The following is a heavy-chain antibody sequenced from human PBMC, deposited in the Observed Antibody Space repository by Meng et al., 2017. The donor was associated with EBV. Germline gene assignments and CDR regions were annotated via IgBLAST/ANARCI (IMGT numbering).Heavy chain of an antibody. V-gene: IGHV1-2*06. Sequence: GRPVQSGAEVKKPGASVKVSCKASGYTFTGYYMHWVRQAPGQGLEWMGRINPNSGGTNYAQKFQGRVTMTRDTSISTAYMELSRLRSDDTAVYYCARVGIAVAGTGDYWGQGTLVTVSS. CDR1: GYTFTGYY. J-gene: IGHJ4*02. CDR3: ARVGIAVAGTGDY. CDR2: INPNSGGT. D-gene: IGHD6-19*01.